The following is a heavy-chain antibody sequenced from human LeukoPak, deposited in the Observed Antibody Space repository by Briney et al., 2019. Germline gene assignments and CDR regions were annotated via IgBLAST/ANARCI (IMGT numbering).Heavy chain of an antibody. Sequence: SSVKVSCKASGGTFSSYAISWVRQAPGQGLEWMGGIIPIFGTANYAKKFQGRVTITADGSTSTAYMELSSLRSEDTAVYYCAERVLGYSNLIFDYWGQGTLVTVSS. V-gene: IGHV1-69*01. CDR2: IIPIFGTA. D-gene: IGHD5-18*01. CDR1: GGTFSSYA. J-gene: IGHJ4*02. CDR3: AERVLGYSNLIFDY.